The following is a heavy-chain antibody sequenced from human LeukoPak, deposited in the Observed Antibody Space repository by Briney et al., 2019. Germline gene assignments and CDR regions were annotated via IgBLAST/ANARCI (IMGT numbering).Heavy chain of an antibody. Sequence: SETLSLTCTVSGGSISSYYWSWIRQPPGKGLEWIGYIYYSGSTYYNPSLKSRVTISVDTSKNQFSLKLSSVTAADTAVYYCARGAVEGFDYWGQGTLVTVSS. J-gene: IGHJ4*02. CDR1: GGSISSYY. V-gene: IGHV4-59*12. CDR2: IYYSGST. CDR3: ARGAVEGFDY.